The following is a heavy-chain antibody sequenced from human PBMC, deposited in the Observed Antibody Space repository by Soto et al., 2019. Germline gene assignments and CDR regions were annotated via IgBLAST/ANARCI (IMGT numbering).Heavy chain of an antibody. CDR3: VKVAE. V-gene: IGHV3-64D*09. J-gene: IGHJ4*02. Sequence: GGSLRLSCSASGFTFSSYAMHWVRQAPGKGQEYVSAISSNGGSTYYADSVKGRFTISRDNSKNTLYLQMSSLRAEDTAVYDCVKVAEWGQGTLVTVSS. CDR2: ISSNGGST. CDR1: GFTFSSYA.